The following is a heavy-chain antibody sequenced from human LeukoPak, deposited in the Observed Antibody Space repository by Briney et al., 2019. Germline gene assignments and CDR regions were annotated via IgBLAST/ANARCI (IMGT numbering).Heavy chain of an antibody. J-gene: IGHJ4*02. V-gene: IGHV3-30*04. Sequence: PGGSLRLSCATSGFTFDNFAMHWVRQAPGKGLEWVAVIADDGGVKQYADSVKGRFTVSRDNSKSTLYLQMNGLSVEDTAIYYCAREATWGEWYFDHWGQGTPVTVSS. CDR3: AREATWGEWYFDH. D-gene: IGHD3-3*01. CDR2: IADDGGVK. CDR1: GFTFDNFA.